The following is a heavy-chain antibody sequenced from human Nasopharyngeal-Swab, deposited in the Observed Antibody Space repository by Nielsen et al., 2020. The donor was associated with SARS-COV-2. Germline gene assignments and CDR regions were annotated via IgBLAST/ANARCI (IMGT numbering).Heavy chain of an antibody. CDR3: ARQTIYGGNSHDAFDI. Sequence: GESLKMSCKGSGYSFTSYWISWVRQTPGKGREWVGRIDPSDSYTNYSPSFQGHVTISADKSISTAYLQWSSLKASDTAMYYCARQTIYGGNSHDAFDIWGQGTMVTVSS. V-gene: IGHV5-10-1*01. CDR1: GYSFTSYW. CDR2: IDPSDSYT. J-gene: IGHJ3*02. D-gene: IGHD4-23*01.